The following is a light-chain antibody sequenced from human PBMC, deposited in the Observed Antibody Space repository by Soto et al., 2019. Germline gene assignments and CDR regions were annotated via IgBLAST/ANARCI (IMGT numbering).Light chain of an antibody. J-gene: IGLJ1*01. CDR1: SSDVGGYNF. V-gene: IGLV2-14*01. CDR2: EVS. Sequence: QSVLTQAASVSGSPGQSITISCIGTSSDVGGYNFVSWYQQHPGKAPKLMIYEVSNRPSGVSTRFSGSKSGNTASLTISGLQAEDEADYYCLSYTTNRTHVFGSGTKVTVL. CDR3: LSYTTNRTHV.